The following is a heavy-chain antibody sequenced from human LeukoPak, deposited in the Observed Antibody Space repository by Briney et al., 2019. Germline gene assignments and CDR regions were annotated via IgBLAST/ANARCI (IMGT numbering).Heavy chain of an antibody. CDR3: ASMTTTARGGGGAFDI. J-gene: IGHJ3*02. Sequence: ETLSLTCTVSGGSISSSSYYWGWIRQAPGKGLEWVANIKQDGSEKYYVDSVKGRFTISRDNAKNSLYLQMNSLRAEDTAVYYCASMTTTARGGGGAFDIWGQGTMVTVSS. D-gene: IGHD4-17*01. CDR2: IKQDGSEK. CDR1: GGSISSSSYY. V-gene: IGHV3-7*01.